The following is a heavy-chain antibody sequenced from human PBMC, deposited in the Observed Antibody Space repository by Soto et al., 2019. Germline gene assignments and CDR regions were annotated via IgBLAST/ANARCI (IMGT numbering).Heavy chain of an antibody. CDR2: ISGSGGST. V-gene: IGHV3-23*01. CDR1: GFTFSSYA. Sequence: GSLRLSCAASGFTFSSYAMSWVRQAPGKGLEWVSAISGSGGSTYYADPVKGRFTISRDNSKNTLYLQMNSLRAEDTAVYYCANHDYGDHQLDYWGQGTLVTVSS. D-gene: IGHD4-17*01. J-gene: IGHJ4*02. CDR3: ANHDYGDHQLDY.